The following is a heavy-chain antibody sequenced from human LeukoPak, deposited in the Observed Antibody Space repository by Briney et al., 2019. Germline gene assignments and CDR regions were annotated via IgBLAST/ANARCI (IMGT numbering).Heavy chain of an antibody. CDR1: GYTLTELS. V-gene: IGHV1-24*01. CDR3: ATGEVRHDFWSGATFDY. CDR2: FDPEDGET. Sequence: ASVKVSCKVSGYTLTELSMHWVRQAPGKGLEWMGGFDPEDGETIYAQKFQGRVTMTEDTSTDTAYMELSSLRSEDTAVYYCATGEVRHDFWSGATFDYWGQGALVTVSS. J-gene: IGHJ4*02. D-gene: IGHD3-3*01.